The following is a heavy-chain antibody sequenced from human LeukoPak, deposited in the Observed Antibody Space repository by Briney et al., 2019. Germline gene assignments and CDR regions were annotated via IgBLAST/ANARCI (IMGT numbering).Heavy chain of an antibody. J-gene: IGHJ4*02. CDR1: GFTFSSYG. CDR2: ISYDGSNK. CDR3: AKDFGQWLVRYYFDY. D-gene: IGHD6-19*01. Sequence: TGRSLRLSCAASGFTFSSYGMHWVRQAPGKGLEWVAVISYDGSNKYYADSVKGRFTISRDNSKNTLYPQMNSLRAEDTAVYYCAKDFGQWLVRYYFDYWGQGTLVTVSS. V-gene: IGHV3-30*18.